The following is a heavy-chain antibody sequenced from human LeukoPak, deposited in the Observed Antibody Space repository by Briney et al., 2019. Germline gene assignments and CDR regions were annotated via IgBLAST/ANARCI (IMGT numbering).Heavy chain of an antibody. V-gene: IGHV1-2*02. Sequence: ASVKVSCKASGYTFTGYYMHWVRQAPGQGLEWMGWINPNSGGTNYAQKFQGRVTMTRDTSTSTAYMELSRLRSDDTAVYYCAREIPTMVRGVIIRVFDYWGQGTLVTVSS. J-gene: IGHJ4*02. CDR2: INPNSGGT. D-gene: IGHD3-10*01. CDR1: GYTFTGYY. CDR3: AREIPTMVRGVIIRVFDY.